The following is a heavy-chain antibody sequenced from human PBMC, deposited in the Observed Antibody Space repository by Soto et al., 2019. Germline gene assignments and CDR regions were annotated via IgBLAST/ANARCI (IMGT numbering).Heavy chain of an antibody. Sequence: QVQLVESGGGVVQPGRSLRLSCAASGFTFSSYAMHWVRQAPGKGLEWVAVISYDGSNKYYADSVKGRFTISRDNSKNTLDLQMNSLRAEDRAVYYCARVGSVVTAYWGQGTLVTVSS. D-gene: IGHD2-15*01. J-gene: IGHJ4*02. CDR3: ARVGSVVTAY. CDR2: ISYDGSNK. V-gene: IGHV3-30-3*01. CDR1: GFTFSSYA.